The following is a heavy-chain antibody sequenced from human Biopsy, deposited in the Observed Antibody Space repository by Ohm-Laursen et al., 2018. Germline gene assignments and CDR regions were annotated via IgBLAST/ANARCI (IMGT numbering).Heavy chain of an antibody. D-gene: IGHD3-22*01. J-gene: IGHJ5*01. CDR2: SKSVGSWT. V-gene: IGHV3-74*01. CDR3: AKSPSITMMTNWFDS. CDR1: GFTFNAYW. Sequence: SLRLSCTASGFTFNAYWMYWVRQVPGKGLVWVSHSKSVGSWTNYADSVKGRFTISRDNSKNTLYLQMNSLRAEDTAVYYCAKSPSITMMTNWFDSWGQGTLVTVSS.